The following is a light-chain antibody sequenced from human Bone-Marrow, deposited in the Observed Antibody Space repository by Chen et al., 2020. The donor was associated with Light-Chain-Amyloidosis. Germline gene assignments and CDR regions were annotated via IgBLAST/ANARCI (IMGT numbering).Light chain of an antibody. CDR3: QVWDRSSDRPV. V-gene: IGLV3-21*02. CDR2: DDS. J-gene: IGLJ3*02. CDR1: NIGSTS. Sequence: SSVLPQPSSVSVAPGQTATIACGGNNIGSTSVHWYQQTPGQAPLLVVYDDSDRPSGIPERWSGSNSGNTATLTISRVEAGDEADYYCQVWDRSSDRPVFGGGTKLTVL.